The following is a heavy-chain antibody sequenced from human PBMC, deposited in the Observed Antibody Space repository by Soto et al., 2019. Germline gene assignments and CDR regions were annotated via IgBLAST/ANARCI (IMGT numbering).Heavy chain of an antibody. Sequence: SETLSLTCTVSGGSISSYYWSWIRQPPGKGLEWIGYIYYSGSTNYNPSLKSRVTISVDTSKNQFSLKLSSVTAADTAVYYCARPNHEYDFWSGAWFDLWGQGTLVTVSS. V-gene: IGHV4-59*08. CDR1: GGSISSYY. CDR2: IYYSGST. D-gene: IGHD3-3*01. J-gene: IGHJ5*02. CDR3: ARPNHEYDFWSGAWFDL.